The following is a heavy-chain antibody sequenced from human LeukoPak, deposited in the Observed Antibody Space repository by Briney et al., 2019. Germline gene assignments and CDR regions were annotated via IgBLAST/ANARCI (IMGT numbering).Heavy chain of an antibody. Sequence: GGSLRLSCVVSGVTSSSHWMSWVRQAPGKGLEWVANIKQDGSERYYVDSVRGRFTISRDNAKNSVFLQMNSLRAEDTAVYYCARDPNLYSGTYDTYWGQGTLVTVSS. CDR2: IKQDGSER. CDR3: ARDPNLYSGTYDTY. V-gene: IGHV3-7*03. J-gene: IGHJ4*02. CDR1: GVTSSSHW. D-gene: IGHD1-26*01.